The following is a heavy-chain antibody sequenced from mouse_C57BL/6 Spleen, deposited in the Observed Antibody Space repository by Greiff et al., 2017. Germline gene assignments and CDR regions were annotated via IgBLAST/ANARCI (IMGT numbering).Heavy chain of an antibody. CDR2: IYPGGGYT. D-gene: IGHD3-3*01. CDR1: GYSFTNYG. V-gene: IGHV1-63*01. CDR3: ARGGGTSYAMDY. Sequence: QVQLQQSGAELVRPGTSVKMSCKASGYSFTNYGIGWVKQRPGNGLEWIGDIYPGGGYTNYNEKFKGKVTMTADKSSHTAYMQVSSLTSEDSAIYSGARGGGTSYAMDYWGQGTSVTVSS. J-gene: IGHJ4*01.